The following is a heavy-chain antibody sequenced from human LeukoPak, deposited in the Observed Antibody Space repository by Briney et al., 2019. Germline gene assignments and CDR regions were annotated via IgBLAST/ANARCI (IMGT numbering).Heavy chain of an antibody. Sequence: GGSLRLSCAASGFTFSSYWMSWVRQAPGKGLEWVANIKQDGSEKYYVDSVKGRFTISRDNSKNTLYLQMNSLRPEDTAVYYCASQGTRSYPFDYWGQGTLVTVSS. CDR2: IKQDGSEK. CDR3: ASQGTRSYPFDY. CDR1: GFTFSSYW. D-gene: IGHD1-26*01. V-gene: IGHV3-7*03. J-gene: IGHJ4*02.